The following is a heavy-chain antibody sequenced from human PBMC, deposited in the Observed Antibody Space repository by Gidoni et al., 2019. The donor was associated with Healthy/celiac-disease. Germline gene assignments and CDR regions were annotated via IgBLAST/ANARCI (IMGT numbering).Heavy chain of an antibody. J-gene: IGHJ6*02. D-gene: IGHD6-13*01. V-gene: IGHV3-73*02. Sequence: EVQLVESGGGLVQPGGSLQLSCAASGLTFSGSALHWVRQASGQGLEWGGRIRSKANSYATAYAASVKGRFTISRDDSKNTAYLQMNSLKTEDTAVYYCTRQEQQLDNYYYYGMDVWGQGTTVTVSS. CDR1: GLTFSGSA. CDR3: TRQEQQLDNYYYYGMDV. CDR2: IRSKANSYAT.